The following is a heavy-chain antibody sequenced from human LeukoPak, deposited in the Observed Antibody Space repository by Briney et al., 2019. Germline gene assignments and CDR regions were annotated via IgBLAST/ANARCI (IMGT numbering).Heavy chain of an antibody. CDR1: GLTVSSNY. V-gene: IGHV3-53*01. J-gene: IGHJ6*02. CDR3: ARDHRNAMAVGGYDFHGMDV. CDR2: IYYGGST. D-gene: IGHD6-19*01. Sequence: PGGSLRLSCAASGLTVSSNYMTWVRQAPGKGLDWVSVIYYGGSTYYADSVKGRFTISRDNSKNTLYLQMNSLRVEDTAVYYCARDHRNAMAVGGYDFHGMDVWGRGTTVTVSS.